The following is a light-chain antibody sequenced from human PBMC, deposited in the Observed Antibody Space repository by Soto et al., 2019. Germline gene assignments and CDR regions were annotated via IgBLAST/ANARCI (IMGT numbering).Light chain of an antibody. CDR3: SSYTSSSTRVV. J-gene: IGLJ2*01. Sequence: QSALTQPASVSGSPGQSITISCTGTSSDVGGYNYVSWYQQHPGKAPKLMIYDVSNRPSGVSNRFSGSKSGNTASLTISGLQAEDEADDYCSSYTSSSTRVVFGGGTTLTVL. CDR2: DVS. V-gene: IGLV2-14*01. CDR1: SSDVGGYNY.